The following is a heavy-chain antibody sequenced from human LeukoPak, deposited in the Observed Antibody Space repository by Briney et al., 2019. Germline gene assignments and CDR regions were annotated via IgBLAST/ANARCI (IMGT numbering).Heavy chain of an antibody. CDR1: GYTFTSYG. D-gene: IGHD3-22*01. CDR2: ISAYNGNT. CDR3: ARDYYDSSGSTRFDY. V-gene: IGHV1-18*01. J-gene: IGHJ4*02. Sequence: ASVKVSCKASGYTFTSYGISWVRQAPGQGLEWMGWISAYNGNTNYAQKLQGRVTMTTDTSTSTAYMELRSLRSDDTAVYYCARDYYDSSGSTRFDYWGQGTLVTVSP.